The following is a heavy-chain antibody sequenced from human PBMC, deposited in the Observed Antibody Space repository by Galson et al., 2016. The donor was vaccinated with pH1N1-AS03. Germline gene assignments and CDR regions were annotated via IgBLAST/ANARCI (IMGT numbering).Heavy chain of an antibody. Sequence: SLRLSCAGSGFTFSDAWMTWVRQAPGKGLEWIGRIKRNIDGSATDYAAPVKGRFTITRDDSKYTTYLQMNSLKIEDTAVYYCSAGRGTTDSDSWGQGTLVTVSS. J-gene: IGHJ4*02. D-gene: IGHD1-1*01. CDR1: GFTFSDAW. CDR3: SAGRGTTDSDS. CDR2: IKRNIDGSAT. V-gene: IGHV3-15*01.